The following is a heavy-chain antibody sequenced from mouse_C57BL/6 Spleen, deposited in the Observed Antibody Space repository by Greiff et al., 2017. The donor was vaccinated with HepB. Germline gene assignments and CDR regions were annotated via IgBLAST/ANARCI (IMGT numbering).Heavy chain of an antibody. D-gene: IGHD4-1*01. J-gene: IGHJ3*01. CDR3: APGAAWFAY. Sequence: VQLKESGPELVKPGASVKMSCKASGYTFTDYNMHWVKQSHGKSLEWIGYINPNNGGTSYNQKFKGKATLTVNKSSSTAYMELRSLTSEDSAVYYCAPGAAWFAYWGQGTLVTVSA. V-gene: IGHV1-22*01. CDR1: GYTFTDYN. CDR2: INPNNGGT.